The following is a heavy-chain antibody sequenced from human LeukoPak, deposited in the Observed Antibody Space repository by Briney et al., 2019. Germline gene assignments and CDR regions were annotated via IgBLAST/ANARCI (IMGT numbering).Heavy chain of an antibody. Sequence: SETLSLTCTVSGGSISSSSYYWGWIRQPPGKGLEWIGSIYYSGNTYYNPSLKSRVTISVDTSKNQFSLKLTSVTAADTAVYYCARQEQLVQNIDYWGQGTLVTVSS. CDR2: IYYSGNT. CDR3: ARQEQLVQNIDY. V-gene: IGHV4-39*01. CDR1: GGSISSSSYY. J-gene: IGHJ4*02. D-gene: IGHD6-13*01.